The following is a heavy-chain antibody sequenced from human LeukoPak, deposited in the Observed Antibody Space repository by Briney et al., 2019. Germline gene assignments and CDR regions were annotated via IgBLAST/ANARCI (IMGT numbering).Heavy chain of an antibody. D-gene: IGHD3-16*01. CDR3: ARISPRGAFDI. J-gene: IGHJ3*02. CDR2: INPSGGST. CDR1: GYTFTMYY. V-gene: IGHV1-46*01. Sequence: ASVKVSCKASGYTFTMYYVHWVRQAPGQVLEWMGIINPSGGSTSYAQKFQGRVTMTRDTSTSTVYMELSSLRSEDTAVYYCARISPRGAFDIWGQGTMVTVSS.